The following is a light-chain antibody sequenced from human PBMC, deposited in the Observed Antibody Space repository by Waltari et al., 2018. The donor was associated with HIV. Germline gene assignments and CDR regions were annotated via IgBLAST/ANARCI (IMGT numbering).Light chain of an antibody. CDR2: EVN. V-gene: IGLV2-18*02. CDR1: SSDVGGYDR. CDR3: SSYTSSSTYVI. J-gene: IGLJ2*01. Sequence: QSALTQPPSVSASPGQSVTISCTGGSSDVGGYDRVSWYQQPPGTAPKLILYEVNTRPSGVPDRFSGSKSGNTASLTISGLQADDEADYFCSSYTSSSTYVIFGGGTKLTVL.